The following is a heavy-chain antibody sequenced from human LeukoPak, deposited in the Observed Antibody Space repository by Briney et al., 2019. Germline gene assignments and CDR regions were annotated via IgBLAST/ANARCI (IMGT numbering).Heavy chain of an antibody. D-gene: IGHD6-6*01. Sequence: GGSLRLSCAASGFSVSNTYMSWVRQAPGKGLEWVSVIYSGDSGVSTHYADSVKGRFTISRHNSKNTLYLQMSSLRAEETAVYFCARSAARLRYYYAMDVWGQGTTVTVSS. V-gene: IGHV3-53*04. CDR2: IYSGDSGVST. CDR1: GFSVSNTY. CDR3: ARSAARLRYYYAMDV. J-gene: IGHJ6*02.